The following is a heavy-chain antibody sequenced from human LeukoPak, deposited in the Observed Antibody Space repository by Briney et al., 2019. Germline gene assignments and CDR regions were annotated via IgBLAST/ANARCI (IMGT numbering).Heavy chain of an antibody. D-gene: IGHD2-21*02. CDR1: GFTFSDFE. CDR2: IDGGGGSI. V-gene: IGHV3-48*03. CDR3: ARELLLCGGDCNDY. J-gene: IGHJ4*02. Sequence: GGSLRLSCAASGFTFSDFEMNWVRQVPGKGLEWVSHIDGGGGSIFYADSVKGRFTVSRDNAKNSLYLQMNSLRVEDTAICYCARELLLCGGDCNDYWGQGTLVTVSS.